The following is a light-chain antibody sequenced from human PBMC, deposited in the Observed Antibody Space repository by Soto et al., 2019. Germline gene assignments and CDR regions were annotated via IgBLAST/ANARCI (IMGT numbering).Light chain of an antibody. CDR3: QQYDTSPRT. J-gene: IGKJ1*01. V-gene: IGKV3-20*01. CDR2: GAS. CDR1: QSVSSNY. Sequence: EVMLTQSPGTLSLSPGERATLSCRASQSVSSNYLAWYQQKSGQAPRLLIYGASNRATGIPDRFSGSGSATAITLNIRRLAAEELEVYYCQQYDTSPRTFGQGTKVDFK.